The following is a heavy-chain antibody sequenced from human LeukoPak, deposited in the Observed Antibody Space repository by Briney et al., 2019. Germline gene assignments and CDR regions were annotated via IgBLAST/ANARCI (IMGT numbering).Heavy chain of an antibody. Sequence: GGSLRLSCSASGFTFSSYAMHWVRQAPEKGLEYVSAISSNGGSTYYADSVKGRFTISRDNSKNTLYLQMSSLRAEDTAVYYCAPSPYYYESSGYSAWGQGTLVTVSS. CDR1: GFTFSSYA. D-gene: IGHD3-22*01. CDR3: APSPYYYESSGYSA. CDR2: ISSNGGST. V-gene: IGHV3-64D*06. J-gene: IGHJ5*02.